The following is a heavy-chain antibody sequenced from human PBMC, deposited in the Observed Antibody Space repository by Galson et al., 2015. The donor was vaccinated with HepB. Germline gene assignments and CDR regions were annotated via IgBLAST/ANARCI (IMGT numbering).Heavy chain of an antibody. Sequence: QSGAEVKKPGESLKISCKVSGYTLTELSMHWVRQAPGKGLEWMGGFDPEDGETIYAQKFQGRVTMTEDTSTDTAYMELSSLRSEDTAVYYCATDGLGKVRSYYGMDVWGQGTTVTVSS. V-gene: IGHV1-24*01. CDR3: ATDGLGKVRSYYGMDV. CDR2: FDPEDGET. D-gene: IGHD3-10*01. CDR1: GYTLTELS. J-gene: IGHJ6*02.